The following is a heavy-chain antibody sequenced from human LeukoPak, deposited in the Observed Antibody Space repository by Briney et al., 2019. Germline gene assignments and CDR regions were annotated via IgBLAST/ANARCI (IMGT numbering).Heavy chain of an antibody. Sequence: ASVKVSCKASGYNFNRNDINWVRQATGQGLEWMGWMNPSSGNGASAQSFQGRVTLTRDTSINTVYMELSGLRSDDTGVYYCARGDTTTDAFGKWGQGTMVTVSS. D-gene: IGHD5-12*01. CDR1: GYNFNRND. V-gene: IGHV1-8*01. CDR3: ARGDTTTDAFGK. J-gene: IGHJ3*02. CDR2: MNPSSGNG.